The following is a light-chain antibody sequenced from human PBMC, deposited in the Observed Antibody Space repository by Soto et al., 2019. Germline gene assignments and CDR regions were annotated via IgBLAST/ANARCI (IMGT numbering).Light chain of an antibody. J-gene: IGLJ1*01. V-gene: IGLV1-40*01. CDR2: RNT. CDR3: SSYATGDNYV. Sequence: QPVLTQPPSVSGAPGQRVTLSCTGSNSNIGAGYDVHWYQRLPGTAPKLLIHRNTNRPSGVPDRFSASKSGASASLAITGLQAEDEADYYCSSYATGDNYVFGSGTKLTVL. CDR1: NSNIGAGYD.